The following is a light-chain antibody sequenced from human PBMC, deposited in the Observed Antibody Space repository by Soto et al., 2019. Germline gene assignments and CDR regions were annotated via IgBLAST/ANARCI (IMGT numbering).Light chain of an antibody. Sequence: QSVLRQPASGSGGQGGGGPISCNGSRSKNGANYDVHWYQQLPGTAPKVLIYGDSNRPSGVPDRFSGSKSGTSASLAITGLQAEDEADYYCQSYDSSLSVYVFGPGTKVTVL. CDR2: GDS. J-gene: IGLJ1*01. CDR3: QSYDSSLSVYV. V-gene: IGLV1-40*01. CDR1: RSKNGANYD.